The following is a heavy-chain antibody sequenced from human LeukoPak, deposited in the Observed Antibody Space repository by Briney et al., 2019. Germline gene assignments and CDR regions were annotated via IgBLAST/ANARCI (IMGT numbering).Heavy chain of an antibody. CDR3: ARLRYGPGGGWFDP. D-gene: IGHD3-16*01. CDR2: INHSGST. Sequence: PSETPSLTCTVSSGSISTSNYYWSWIRQPPGKGLEWIGEINHSGSTNYNPSLKSRVTISVDTSKNQFSLKLSSVTAADTAVYYCARLRYGPGGGWFDPWGQGTLVTVSS. V-gene: IGHV4-39*07. J-gene: IGHJ5*02. CDR1: SGSISTSNYY.